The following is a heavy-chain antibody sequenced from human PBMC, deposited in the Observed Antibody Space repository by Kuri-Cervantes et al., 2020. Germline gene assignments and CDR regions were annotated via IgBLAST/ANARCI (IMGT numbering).Heavy chain of an antibody. CDR2: IGSDGDT. D-gene: IGHD1-1*01. J-gene: IGHJ3*01. V-gene: IGHV3-13*01. CDR3: ARNWHDGFDV. CDR1: GFAFSLYD. Sequence: GESLKISCAGTGFAFSLYDMHWVRQTAGKGLEWVSAIGSDGDTYYLDSVEGRFTISRDLAKNSVYLQMNSLRAGDTAPYFCARNWHDGFDVWGQGTLVTVSS.